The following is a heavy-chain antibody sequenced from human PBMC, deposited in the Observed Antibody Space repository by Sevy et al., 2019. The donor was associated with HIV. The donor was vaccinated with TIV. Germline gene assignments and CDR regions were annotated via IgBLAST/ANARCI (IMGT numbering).Heavy chain of an antibody. CDR3: AKDYYAGSGYYPQGAFDI. CDR2: ISGSGGST. J-gene: IGHJ3*02. D-gene: IGHD3-22*01. V-gene: IGHV3-23*01. CDR1: GFTFTDYA. Sequence: GGSLRLSCAASGFTFTDYAMNWVRQAPGKGLEWVSCISGSGGSTFYADSVKGRFTISRDNSKNTLYLQMNSLRAEDTAVYDCAKDYYAGSGYYPQGAFDIWGQGTMVTVSS.